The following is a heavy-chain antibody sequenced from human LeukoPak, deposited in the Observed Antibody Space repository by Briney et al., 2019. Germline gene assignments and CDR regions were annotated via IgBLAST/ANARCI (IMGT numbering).Heavy chain of an antibody. Sequence: ASVKVSCKASGYTFTGHGISWVRQAPGQGLEWMGWISVYNGNTEYAERFQGRVTMTTDTFTTTAFMELRSLKSDDTAVYYCARAASRDGYNDYWGQGTLVTVSS. D-gene: IGHD5-24*01. CDR2: ISVYNGNT. CDR3: ARAASRDGYNDY. V-gene: IGHV1-18*01. J-gene: IGHJ4*02. CDR1: GYTFTGHG.